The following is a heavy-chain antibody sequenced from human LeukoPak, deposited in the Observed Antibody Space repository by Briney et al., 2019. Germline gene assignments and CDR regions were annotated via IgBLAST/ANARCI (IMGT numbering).Heavy chain of an antibody. Sequence: GGSLRLSCAASGFTFSSYAMSWVRQAPGKGLEWVSAISGSGGSTYYADSVKGRFTISRDNSKNTLYLQMNSLRAEDTAVYYCARGSSRGSASIYDYWGQGTLVTVSS. CDR2: ISGSGGST. CDR3: ARGSSRGSASIYDY. V-gene: IGHV3-23*01. D-gene: IGHD3-10*01. CDR1: GFTFSSYA. J-gene: IGHJ4*02.